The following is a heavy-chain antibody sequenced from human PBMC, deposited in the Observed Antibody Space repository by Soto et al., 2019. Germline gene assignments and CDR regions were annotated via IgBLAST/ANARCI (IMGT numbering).Heavy chain of an antibody. CDR1: GDSVSSSSAT. D-gene: IGHD3-10*01. CDR2: TYYRSKWYN. Sequence: PSQTLSLTCAISGDSVSSSSATWNWLRQSPSRGLEWLGRTYYRSKWYNDYAVSVRSRITINPDTSKNQFSLHMNSMTPEDTAVYYCARALTMVRVVITLNVYYHYGMDVWGQGTTVTVSS. CDR3: ARALTMVRVVITLNVYYHYGMDV. J-gene: IGHJ6*02. V-gene: IGHV6-1*01.